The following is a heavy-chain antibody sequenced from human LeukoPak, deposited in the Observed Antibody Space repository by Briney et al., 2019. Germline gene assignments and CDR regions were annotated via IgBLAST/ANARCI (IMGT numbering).Heavy chain of an antibody. CDR3: ARDLTTVTRGYYYYFGMDV. Sequence: GGSLRLSCAASGFTFSTYAMSWVRQPPGRGLEWVSANSGGGGGTHYADSVKGRFTISRDNSKNTLYLQMNSLRAEDTAVYYCARDLTTVTRGYYYYFGMDVWGLGTTVTVSS. D-gene: IGHD4-11*01. J-gene: IGHJ6*02. V-gene: IGHV3-23*01. CDR1: GFTFSTYA. CDR2: NSGGGGGT.